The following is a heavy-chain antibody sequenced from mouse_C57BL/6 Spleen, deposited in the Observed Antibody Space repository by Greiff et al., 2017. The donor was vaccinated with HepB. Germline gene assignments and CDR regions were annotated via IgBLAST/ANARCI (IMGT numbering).Heavy chain of an antibody. CDR1: GYTFTSYG. Sequence: VQLQQSGAELARPGASVKLSCKASGYTFTSYGIRWVKQRTGQGLEWIGEIYPRSGNTYYNEKFKGKATLTADKSSSTAYMELRSLTSEDYAVYFGARWGSSLHYFDYWGQGTTLTVSS. D-gene: IGHD6-2*01. CDR3: ARWGSSLHYFDY. V-gene: IGHV1-81*01. CDR2: IYPRSGNT. J-gene: IGHJ2*01.